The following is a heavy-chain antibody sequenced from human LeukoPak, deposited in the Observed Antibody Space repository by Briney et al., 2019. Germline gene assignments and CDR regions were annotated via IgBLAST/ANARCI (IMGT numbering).Heavy chain of an antibody. D-gene: IGHD3-3*01. Sequence: GGSLRLSCAGSGFTLYNAWMSWVRQAPGKGLEWLGRIKSESDGGAADYAAPVKGRLTIGREDSKNTLFLLLNSLKTDDTGVYYCPAERSIGSLPIFASWGQGTLVTVSS. V-gene: IGHV3-15*01. J-gene: IGHJ4*02. CDR3: PAERSIGSLPIFAS. CDR1: GFTLYNAW. CDR2: IKSESDGGAA.